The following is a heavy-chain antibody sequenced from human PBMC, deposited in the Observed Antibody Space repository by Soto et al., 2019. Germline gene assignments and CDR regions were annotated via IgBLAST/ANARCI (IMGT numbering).Heavy chain of an antibody. D-gene: IGHD3-10*01. Sequence: QVQLQQWGAGLLKPSETMSLTCAVNGVSFSGYYWSWIRQPPGKGLELIGEIHHDGRTNYNPSLKSRVTVSVDRSKNQFSLKLSSVTAADTAVYYCAQLILGYYYSSGSGEYWGQGTLVTVSS. CDR3: AQLILGYYYSSGSGEY. V-gene: IGHV4-34*01. CDR2: IHHDGRT. J-gene: IGHJ4*02. CDR1: GVSFSGYY.